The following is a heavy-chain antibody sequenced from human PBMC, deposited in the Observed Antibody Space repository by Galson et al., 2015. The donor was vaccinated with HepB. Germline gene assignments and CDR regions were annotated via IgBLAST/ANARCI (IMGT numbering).Heavy chain of an antibody. J-gene: IGHJ1*01. CDR3: ARGGPWFGERTEYFQN. Sequence: SLRLSCAASGFTFSSQSMNWVRQAPGKGLEWISYISRSISPIYYADSVKGRFIVSRDTARMSVFLQMNSLRGEDTAVYYCARGGPWFGERTEYFQNWGRGTLVTVSS. D-gene: IGHD3-10*01. CDR2: ISRSISPI. CDR1: GFTFSSQS. V-gene: IGHV3-48*04.